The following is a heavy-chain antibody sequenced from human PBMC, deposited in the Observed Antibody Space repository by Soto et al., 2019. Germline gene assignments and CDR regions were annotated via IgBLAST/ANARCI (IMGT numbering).Heavy chain of an antibody. J-gene: IGHJ5*02. V-gene: IGHV4-34*01. Sequence: SETLSLTCAVYGGSFNSYYWSWIRQPPGQGLEWIGEINHRGITNSNPSLKSRVTISVDTSKSQFSLRLSSLTAADTALYYCARLYSSSFERRTQRRHNWLDPWGQGTLVTVSS. D-gene: IGHD6-6*01. CDR3: ARLYSSSFERRTQRRHNWLDP. CDR2: INHRGIT. CDR1: GGSFNSYY.